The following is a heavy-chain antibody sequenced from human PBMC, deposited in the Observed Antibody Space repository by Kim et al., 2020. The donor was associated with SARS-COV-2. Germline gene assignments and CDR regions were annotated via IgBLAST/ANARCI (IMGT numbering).Heavy chain of an antibody. CDR1: GFTFSSYA. CDR3: ARALSSSWTDFDY. D-gene: IGHD6-13*01. J-gene: IGHJ4*02. Sequence: GGSLRLSCAASGFTFSSYAMHWVRQAPGKGLEWVAVISYDGSNKYYADSVKGRFTISRDNSKNTLYLQMNSLRAEDTAVYYCARALSSSWTDFDYWGQGTLVTVSS. V-gene: IGHV3-30-3*01. CDR2: ISYDGSNK.